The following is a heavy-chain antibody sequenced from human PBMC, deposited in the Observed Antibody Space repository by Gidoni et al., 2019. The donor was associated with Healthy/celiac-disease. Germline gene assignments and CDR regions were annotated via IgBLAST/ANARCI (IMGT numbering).Heavy chain of an antibody. J-gene: IGHJ5*02. V-gene: IGHV1-8*01. CDR3: ARSLITIFGEVILEVGWFDP. D-gene: IGHD3-3*01. Sequence: QVQLVQSGAEVKKPGASVKVSCKASGYTFTSYDINWVRQATGQGLEWMGWMNPNSGNTGYAQKFQGRVTMTRNTSISTAYMELSSLRSEDTAVYYCARSLITIFGEVILEVGWFDPWGQGTLVTVSS. CDR2: MNPNSGNT. CDR1: GYTFTSYD.